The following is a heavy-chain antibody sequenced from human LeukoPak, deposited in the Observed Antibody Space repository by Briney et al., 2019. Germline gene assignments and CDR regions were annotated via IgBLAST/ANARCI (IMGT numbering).Heavy chain of an antibody. CDR1: GGSISTYS. J-gene: IGHJ4*02. V-gene: IGHV4-59*12. CDR3: ARGGYIFAN. D-gene: IGHD5-18*01. CDR2: TYYNGVA. Sequence: SETLSLTCRVSGGSISTYSWSWIRQPPGKEKQWIGFTYYNGVANYNPSLKSRVTISIDTSKNQVSLLMTSVTAADTAVYYCARGGYIFANWGQGILVSVSS.